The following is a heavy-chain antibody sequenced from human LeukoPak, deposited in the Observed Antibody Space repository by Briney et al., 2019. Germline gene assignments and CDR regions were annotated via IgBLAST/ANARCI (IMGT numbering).Heavy chain of an antibody. Sequence: GESLRLSCAASGFTFSRYWMHWVRQAPGEGRVWVSRIDEHGTTIDYADSVRDRFTISRDNAKNTLYLHMNSLRAADTAMYYCARDVGGAGSHWGQGSLVTVSS. CDR2: IDEHGTTI. CDR1: GFTFSRYW. D-gene: IGHD3-10*01. J-gene: IGHJ4*02. CDR3: ARDVGGAGSH. V-gene: IGHV3-74*01.